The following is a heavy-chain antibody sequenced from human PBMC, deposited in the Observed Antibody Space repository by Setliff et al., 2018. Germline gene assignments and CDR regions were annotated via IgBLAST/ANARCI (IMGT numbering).Heavy chain of an antibody. CDR3: ARVRGLGSMVRGVDY. D-gene: IGHD3-10*01. Sequence: VAPVKVSCKASGYTFTAYYMHWVRQAPGQGLEWMGWINPNSGGTNYAQKFQGRVTMTRDTSISTAYMELSRLRSDDTAVYYCARVRGLGSMVRGVDYWGQGTLVTVSS. V-gene: IGHV1-2*02. CDR2: INPNSGGT. J-gene: IGHJ4*02. CDR1: GYTFTAYY.